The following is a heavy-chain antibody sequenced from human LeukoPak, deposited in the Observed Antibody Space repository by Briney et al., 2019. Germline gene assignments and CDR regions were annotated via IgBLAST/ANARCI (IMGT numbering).Heavy chain of an antibody. V-gene: IGHV4-38-2*02. Sequence: SETLSLTCTVSGYSISSGYYWGWIRQPPGKGLEWIGSIYYSGSTYYNPSLKSRVTISVDTSKNQFSLKLSSVTAADTAVYYCASDSPAYNLPHYWGQGTLVTVSS. CDR1: GYSISSGYY. D-gene: IGHD3-16*01. J-gene: IGHJ4*02. CDR3: ASDSPAYNLPHY. CDR2: IYYSGST.